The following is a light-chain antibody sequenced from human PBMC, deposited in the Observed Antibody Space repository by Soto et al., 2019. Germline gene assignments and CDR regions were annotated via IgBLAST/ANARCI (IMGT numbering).Light chain of an antibody. CDR2: EVN. CDR3: SSYTSRTTQL. V-gene: IGLV2-14*01. Sequence: QSVLTQPASVSGSPGQSITISCTGTNRDVGGYNYVSWYQQHPGKAPKLIIYEVNNRPSGVSNRFSGSKSANTASLTISGLQAEDEAEYYCSSYTSRTTQLFGPGTKVTVL. J-gene: IGLJ1*01. CDR1: NRDVGGYNY.